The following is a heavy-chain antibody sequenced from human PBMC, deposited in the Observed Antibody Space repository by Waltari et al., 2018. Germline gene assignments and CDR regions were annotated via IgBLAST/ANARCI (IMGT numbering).Heavy chain of an antibody. CDR1: GGSISSGSYY. V-gene: IGHV4-61*02. Sequence: QVQLQESGPGLVKPSQTLSLTCTVSGGSISSGSYYWSWIRQPAGKGLEWIGRIYTSGSTNYNPSLKSRVTISVDTSKNQFSLKLSSVTAADTAVYYCARDSGTYTDYWGQGTLVTVSS. CDR2: IYTSGST. J-gene: IGHJ4*02. CDR3: ARDSGTYTDY. D-gene: IGHD1-1*01.